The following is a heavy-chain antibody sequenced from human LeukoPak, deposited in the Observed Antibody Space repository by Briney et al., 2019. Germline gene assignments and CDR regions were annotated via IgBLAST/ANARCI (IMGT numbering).Heavy chain of an antibody. CDR2: ISGSGGST. CDR3: ARQMTTVTYGYYYYMDV. V-gene: IGHV3-23*01. Sequence: GGSLRLSCAASGFTFSSYAMSWVRQAPGKGLEWVLAISGSGGSTYYADSVKGRFTISRDNSKNTLYLQMNSLRADDTAVYYCARQMTTVTYGYYYYMDVWGKGTTVTVSS. CDR1: GFTFSSYA. D-gene: IGHD4-17*01. J-gene: IGHJ6*03.